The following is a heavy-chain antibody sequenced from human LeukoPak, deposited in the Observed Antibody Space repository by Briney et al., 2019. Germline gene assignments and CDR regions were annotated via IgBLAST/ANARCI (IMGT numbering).Heavy chain of an antibody. CDR2: IYTSGST. V-gene: IGHV4-61*02. J-gene: IGHJ4*02. CDR3: ARVSRDDFWSGYSFDY. Sequence: SQTLSLTCTVSGGSISSGSYYWSWIRQPAGKGLEWIGRIYTSGSTNYNPSLKSRVTISVDTSKNQFSLKLSSVTAAGTAVYYCARVSRDDFWSGYSFDYWGQGTLVTVSS. CDR1: GGSISSGSYY. D-gene: IGHD3-3*01.